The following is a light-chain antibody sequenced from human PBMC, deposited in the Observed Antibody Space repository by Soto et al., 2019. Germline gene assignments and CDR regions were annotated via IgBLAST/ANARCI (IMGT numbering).Light chain of an antibody. CDR3: QRYYRGRT. Sequence: DIVMTQSPDSLAVSLGERATLNCKSSQSVLSSSNNKNYLAWYQEKPGQPPNLLMYWASTRESGVPDRFTGSGSVTDFTLSISIVRSEDVAVYYCQRYYRGRTCGQGTKVEIK. CDR2: WAS. V-gene: IGKV4-1*01. J-gene: IGKJ1*01. CDR1: QSVLSSSNNKNY.